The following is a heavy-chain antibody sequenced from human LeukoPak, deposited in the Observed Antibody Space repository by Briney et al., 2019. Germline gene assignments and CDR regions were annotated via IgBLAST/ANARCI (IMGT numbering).Heavy chain of an antibody. Sequence: GGSLRLSCAASGFTFSNSAMSWVRQAPGKGLEWVSAISGSGGSTYYADSVKGRFTISRDNSKNTLYLQMNSLRAEDTAVYYCAKDTTGTTVSDYWGQGTLVTVSS. CDR3: AKDTTGTTVSDY. V-gene: IGHV3-23*01. CDR2: ISGSGGST. CDR1: GFTFSNSA. D-gene: IGHD1-1*01. J-gene: IGHJ4*02.